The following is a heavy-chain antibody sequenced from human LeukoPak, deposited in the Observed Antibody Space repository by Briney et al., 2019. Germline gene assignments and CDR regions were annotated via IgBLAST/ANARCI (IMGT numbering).Heavy chain of an antibody. D-gene: IGHD5-24*01. V-gene: IGHV1-46*01. CDR3: ARDGRRDGYIYYFDY. CDR1: GYTFTSYY. Sequence: ASVTVSFKASGYTFTSYYMHWVRQAPGQGLEWMGIINPSGGSTSYAQKFQGRVTMTRDMSTSTVYMELSSLRSEDTAVYYCARDGRRDGYIYYFDYWGQGTLVTVSS. J-gene: IGHJ4*02. CDR2: INPSGGST.